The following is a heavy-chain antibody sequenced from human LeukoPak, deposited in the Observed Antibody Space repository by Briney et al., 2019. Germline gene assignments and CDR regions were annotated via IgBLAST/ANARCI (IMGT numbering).Heavy chain of an antibody. Sequence: ASVKVSCKASGYTFTGYYMHWVRQAPGQGLEWMGWINPNSGGTNYAQKFQGRVTMTRDTSISTAYMELSRLRSDDTAVYYCARDDTYYDFWSGYYVNWFDPWGQGTLVTVSS. CDR3: ARDDTYYDFWSGYYVNWFDP. J-gene: IGHJ5*02. CDR1: GYTFTGYY. D-gene: IGHD3-3*01. V-gene: IGHV1-2*02. CDR2: INPNSGGT.